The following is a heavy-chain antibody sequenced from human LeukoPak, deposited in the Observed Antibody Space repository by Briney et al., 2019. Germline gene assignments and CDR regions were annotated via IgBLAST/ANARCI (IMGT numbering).Heavy chain of an antibody. Sequence: SETLSLTCTVSGGAISYYYWSWIRQPPGKGLEWIGYIYYSGSTNYNPSLKSRVTMSVDTSNQFSLKLSSVTAADTAVYYCARDIKLYWGQGTLVTVSS. D-gene: IGHD2-15*01. J-gene: IGHJ4*02. CDR2: IYYSGST. V-gene: IGHV4-59*01. CDR1: GGAISYYY. CDR3: ARDIKLY.